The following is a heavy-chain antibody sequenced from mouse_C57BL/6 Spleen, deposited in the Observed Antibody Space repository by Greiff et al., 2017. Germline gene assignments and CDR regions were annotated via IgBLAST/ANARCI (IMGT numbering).Heavy chain of an antibody. V-gene: IGHV5-17*01. D-gene: IGHD1-1*01. Sequence: EVTLVESGGGLVQPGGSLKLSCAASGFTFSDYGMHWVRQAPGTGLGWVAYISSGHNPIYYADTVKGRFTISRDNAKNTLLLQMTSLRSADTAMYYCARGGITTVGYFDYWGQGTTLTVSS. J-gene: IGHJ2*01. CDR3: ARGGITTVGYFDY. CDR1: GFTFSDYG. CDR2: ISSGHNPI.